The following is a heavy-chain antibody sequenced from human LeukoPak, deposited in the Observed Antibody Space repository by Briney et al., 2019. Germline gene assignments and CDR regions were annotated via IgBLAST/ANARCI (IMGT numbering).Heavy chain of an antibody. V-gene: IGHV3-48*01. J-gene: IGHJ4*02. D-gene: IGHD1-1*01. CDR3: VGVKGTYFDF. CDR1: GFPFSSYS. CDR2: ISASGSNI. Sequence: PGGSLRLSCAVSGFPFSSYSMNWVRQAPGKGLEWVSYISASGSNIYYLDAVKGRFTVSRDNAMNSLFLQMDRPRAEDTAIYYCVGVKGTYFDFWGQGTLVTVSS.